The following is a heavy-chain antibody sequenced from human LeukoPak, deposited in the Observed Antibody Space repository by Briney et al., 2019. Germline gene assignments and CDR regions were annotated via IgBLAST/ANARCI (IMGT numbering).Heavy chain of an antibody. CDR3: ARRYDFWSGYYYYFDY. CDR1: GGSISSYY. CDR2: IYYSGST. D-gene: IGHD3-3*01. V-gene: IGHV4-59*12. Sequence: SETLSLTCTVFGGSISSYYWSWIRQPPGKGLEWIGYIYYSGSTNYNPSLKSRVTISVDTSKNQFSLKLSSATAADTAVYYCARRYDFWSGYYYYFDYWGQGTLVTVSS. J-gene: IGHJ4*02.